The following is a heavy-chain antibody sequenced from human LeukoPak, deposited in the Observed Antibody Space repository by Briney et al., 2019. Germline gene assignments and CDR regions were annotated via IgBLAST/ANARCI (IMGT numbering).Heavy chain of an antibody. Sequence: HPGGSLRLSCAAPGVTFSSYSMNWVRQAPGKGLEWVSYISSSSGTTYYADSVKGRFTISRDNSKNTLYLQMNSLRAEDTAVYYCAKSYYGSGSRDAFDIWGQGTMVIVSS. V-gene: IGHV3-48*01. CDR1: GVTFSSYS. CDR3: AKSYYGSGSRDAFDI. D-gene: IGHD3-10*01. CDR2: ISSSSGTT. J-gene: IGHJ3*02.